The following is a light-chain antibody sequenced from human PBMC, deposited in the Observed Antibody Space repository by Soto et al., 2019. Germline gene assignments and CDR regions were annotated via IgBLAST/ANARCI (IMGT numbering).Light chain of an antibody. CDR2: KAS. CDR1: QSINNW. J-gene: IGKJ4*01. CDR3: QHHNSFPFT. Sequence: DIQMTQSPPTLSASVGDRVTITFRASQSINNWLAWHQQKPGKAPKVLIYKASSLESGVPSRFSGSGSGTEFTLTISSLQPDDVATYYCQHHNSFPFTFGGGTKVEIK. V-gene: IGKV1-5*03.